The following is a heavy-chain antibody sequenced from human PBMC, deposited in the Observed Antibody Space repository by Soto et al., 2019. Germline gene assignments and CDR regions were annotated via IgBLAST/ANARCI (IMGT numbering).Heavy chain of an antibody. V-gene: IGHV1-2*04. CDR1: GYSFTDYH. D-gene: IGHD2-8*01. CDR2: INPKSGGT. CDR3: ARGDSTDCSNGVCSFFYNHVMDV. Sequence: GASVKVSCKASGYSFTDYHIHWVRQAPGQGLEWLGRINPKSGGTSTAQKFQGWVTMTTDTSISTASMELTRLTSDDTAIYYCARGDSTDCSNGVCSFFYNHVMDVWGQGTTVTVSS. J-gene: IGHJ6*02.